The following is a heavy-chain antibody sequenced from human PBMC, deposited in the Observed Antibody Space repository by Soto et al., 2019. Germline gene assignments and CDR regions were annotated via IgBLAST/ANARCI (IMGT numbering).Heavy chain of an antibody. Sequence: QVQLQESGPGLVKPSQTLSLTCTVSGGSISSGGYYWSWIRQHPGKGLEWIGYIYYSGSTYYNPSLKSRVTISVDTSKNQFSLMLSSVTAADTAVDYCARDPSREGAFDIWGQGTMVTVSS. CDR2: IYYSGST. V-gene: IGHV4-31*03. J-gene: IGHJ3*02. CDR1: GGSISSGGYY. CDR3: ARDPSREGAFDI.